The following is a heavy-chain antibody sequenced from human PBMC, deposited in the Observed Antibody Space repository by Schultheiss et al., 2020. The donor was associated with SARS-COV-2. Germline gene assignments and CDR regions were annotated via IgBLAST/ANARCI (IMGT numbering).Heavy chain of an antibody. V-gene: IGHV5-51*01. D-gene: IGHD2-8*01. CDR2: IYPSDSYT. CDR3: ARHAVYRNWFDP. CDR1: GYSFTSYW. Sequence: GESLKISCKGSGYSFTSYWIGWVRQMPGKGLEWMGIIYPSDSYTNYSPSFQGHVTISADKSISTAYLQWSSLKASDTAMYYCARHAVYRNWFDPWGQGTLVTVSS. J-gene: IGHJ5*02.